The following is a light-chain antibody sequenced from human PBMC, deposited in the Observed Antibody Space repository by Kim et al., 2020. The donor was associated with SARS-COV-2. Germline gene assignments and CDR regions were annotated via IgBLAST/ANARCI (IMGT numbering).Light chain of an antibody. Sequence: IQVTHSPSSLSASVGDRVTITCRTSQGISSYLNWYQQKPGKAPKFLISAASSLQSGVPSRFAASVSGTLFTLTISSLHPEDFATYYCQQSYLTPWTFGQGTKVDIK. J-gene: IGKJ1*01. CDR2: AAS. V-gene: IGKV1-39*01. CDR3: QQSYLTPWT. CDR1: QGISSY.